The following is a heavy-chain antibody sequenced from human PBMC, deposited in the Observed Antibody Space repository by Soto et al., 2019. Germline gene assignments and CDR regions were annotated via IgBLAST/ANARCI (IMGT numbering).Heavy chain of an antibody. Sequence: GESLKISCKGSGYSFTSYWISWVRQMPGKGLEWMGRIDPSDSYTNYSPSFQGHFTISADKSISTAYLQWSILKASDTAMYYCARRAVHSSYFDYWGQGTLVTVSS. CDR1: GYSFTSYW. CDR2: IDPSDSYT. CDR3: ARRAVHSSYFDY. J-gene: IGHJ4*02. D-gene: IGHD1-1*01. V-gene: IGHV5-10-1*01.